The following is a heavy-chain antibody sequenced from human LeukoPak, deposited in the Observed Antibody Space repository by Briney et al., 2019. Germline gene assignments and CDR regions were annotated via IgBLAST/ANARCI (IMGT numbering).Heavy chain of an antibody. CDR1: GFTFDDYA. Sequence: GGSLRLSCAASGFTFDDYAMHWVRQAPGKGLEWVSLISGDGGSTYYADSVKGRFTISRDNSKNSLYLQMNSLRAEDTAVYYCARDYPTTKGPWGQGTLVTVSS. D-gene: IGHD1-1*01. CDR2: ISGDGGST. CDR3: ARDYPTTKGP. V-gene: IGHV3-43*02. J-gene: IGHJ4*02.